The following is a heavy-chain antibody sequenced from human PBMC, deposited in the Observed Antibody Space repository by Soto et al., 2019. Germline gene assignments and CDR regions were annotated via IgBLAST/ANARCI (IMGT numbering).Heavy chain of an antibody. CDR3: AISHDRGGRTTFIY. J-gene: IGHJ4*02. V-gene: IGHV3-9*01. Sequence: GVCLRRSGVVSGCTFDDNAMHWVRQAPEKGLEWVSGINWKSDIGYADSVSGGFTISRDNAENSLYLQMNSLRAEDTALYYCAISHDRGGRTTFIYWGQGTQVTVSS. CDR2: INWKSDI. CDR1: GCTFDDNA. D-gene: IGHD3-16*01.